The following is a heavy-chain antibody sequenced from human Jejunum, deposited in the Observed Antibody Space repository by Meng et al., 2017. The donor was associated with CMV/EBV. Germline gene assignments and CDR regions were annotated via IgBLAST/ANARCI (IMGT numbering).Heavy chain of an antibody. CDR2: IREDGSEK. J-gene: IGHJ3*02. CDR3: ARDNGGKYNRGWYDALDI. CDR1: FSNYW. V-gene: IGHV3-7*01. Sequence: FSNYWMTWVRQAPGKGREWVANIREDGSEKYHVDSMKGRFTISRDNAENSLYLQMNSLRAEDTAVYYCARDNGGKYNRGWYDALDIWGQGTMVTVSS. D-gene: IGHD6-19*01.